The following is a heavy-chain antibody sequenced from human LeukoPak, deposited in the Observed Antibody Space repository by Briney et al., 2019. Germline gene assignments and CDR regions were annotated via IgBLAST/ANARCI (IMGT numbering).Heavy chain of an antibody. J-gene: IGHJ6*03. CDR3: ARALAAYYYYYMDV. CDR2: IYYSGST. Sequence: SETLSLTCTVSGGSISSYYWSWIRQPPGKGLEWIGYIYYSGSTNYNPSLKSRVTISVDTSKNQFSLKLSSVTAANTAVYYCARALAAYYYYYMDVWGKGTTVTVSS. CDR1: GGSISSYY. V-gene: IGHV4-59*01.